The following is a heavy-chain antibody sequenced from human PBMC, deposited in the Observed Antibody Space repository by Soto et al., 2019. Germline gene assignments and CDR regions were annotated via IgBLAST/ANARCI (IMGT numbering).Heavy chain of an antibody. CDR3: AIDLIVVVVAAGADY. D-gene: IGHD2-15*01. CDR2: ISSSSSTI. V-gene: IGHV3-48*01. Sequence: GGSLRLSCAASGFTFSSYSMNWVRQAPGKGLEWVSYISSSSSTIYYADSVKGRFIISRDNAKNSLYLQMNSLRAEDTAVYYCAIDLIVVVVAAGADYWGQGTLVTVSS. J-gene: IGHJ4*02. CDR1: GFTFSSYS.